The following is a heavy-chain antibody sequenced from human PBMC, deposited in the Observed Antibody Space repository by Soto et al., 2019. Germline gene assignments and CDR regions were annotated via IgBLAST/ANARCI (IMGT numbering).Heavy chain of an antibody. V-gene: IGHV3-30-3*01. CDR3: ATDRALGATLGAIDF. D-gene: IGHD1-26*01. CDR1: GFTFSNIA. CDR2: ISYDGTYR. J-gene: IGHJ4*02. Sequence: GGSLRLSCAASGFTFSNIAMQWVRQAPGKGLEWVAAISYDGTYRPYADFARGRFTISRDNSQKTLYLQMNSLRPEDTALYYCATDRALGATLGAIDFWGQGTLVTVSS.